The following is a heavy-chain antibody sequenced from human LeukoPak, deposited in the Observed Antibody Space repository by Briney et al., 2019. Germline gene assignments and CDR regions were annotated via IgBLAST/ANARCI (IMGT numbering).Heavy chain of an antibody. D-gene: IGHD6-13*01. CDR1: GFTFSSYS. Sequence: GGSLRLSCAASGFTFSSYSMTWGRQAPGKGLEWVSSISSSSSYIYYADSVKGRFTISRDNPKNSLYLQMNSLRAEDTAVYYCARRIAAAGTLGYWGQGTLVTVSS. V-gene: IGHV3-21*01. CDR3: ARRIAAAGTLGY. J-gene: IGHJ4*02. CDR2: ISSSSSYI.